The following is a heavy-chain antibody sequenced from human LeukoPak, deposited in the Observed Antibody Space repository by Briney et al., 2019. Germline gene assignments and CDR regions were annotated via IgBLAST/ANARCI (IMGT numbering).Heavy chain of an antibody. V-gene: IGHV4-61*02. CDR2: IYTSGST. Sequence: SQTLSLTCTVSGGSISSGSYYWSWIRQPAGKGLEWIGRIYTSGSTNYNPSLKSRVTISVDTSKNQFSLKLSSVTAADTAVYYCARGPRYGSGSFVGYWGQGTLVTVSS. D-gene: IGHD3-10*01. J-gene: IGHJ4*02. CDR3: ARGPRYGSGSFVGY. CDR1: GGSISSGSYY.